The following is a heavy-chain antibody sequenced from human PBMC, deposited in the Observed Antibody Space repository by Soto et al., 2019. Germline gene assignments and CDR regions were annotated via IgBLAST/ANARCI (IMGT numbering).Heavy chain of an antibody. CDR3: ARTRMIDSWIDY. V-gene: IGHV4-59*01. D-gene: IGHD2-21*01. J-gene: IGHJ4*01. Sequence: SETLSLTCDVSGDSISTYYWSWIRQPPGKGLEGIGYVYYSGSTLYNPSLASRVTLTIDMSKKKGSLKLNSVIAADTTVYSCARTRMIDSWIDYWGQGTLVTVSS. CDR1: GDSISTYY. CDR2: VYYSGST.